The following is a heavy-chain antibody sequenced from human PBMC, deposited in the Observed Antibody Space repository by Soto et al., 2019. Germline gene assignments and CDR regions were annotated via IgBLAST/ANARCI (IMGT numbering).Heavy chain of an antibody. V-gene: IGHV1-2*02. CDR1: GYRFSDYS. CDR3: ERESRGATATLDYYDFYMDV. CDR2: MNPNSGDT. D-gene: IGHD1-26*01. J-gene: IGHJ6*03. Sequence: QVQLVQSGAEVKKPGASVTVSCKASGYRFSDYSLHWVRQAPGQGPEWMGWMNPNSGDTKYAQKYKGRATMPRDTSVRTAFMELNWLKSDDTAVYYCERESRGATATLDYYDFYMDVWGIGTTVTVSS.